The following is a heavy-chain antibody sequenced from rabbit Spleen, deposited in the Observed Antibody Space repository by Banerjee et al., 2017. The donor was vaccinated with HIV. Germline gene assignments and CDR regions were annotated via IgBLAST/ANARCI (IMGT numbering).Heavy chain of an antibody. D-gene: IGHD1-1*01. CDR3: ARDTSSSFSSYGMDL. Sequence: QEQLVESGGGPVKPGGTLTLTCTASGFSFNSNYYMCWVRQAPGKGLEWIACIYGGDGVSTAYASWAKGRFTLSKTSSTTVTLQMTRLTAADPATYFCARDTSSSFSSYGMDLWGPGTLVTVS. CDR2: IYGGDGVST. V-gene: IGHV1S45*01. CDR1: GFSFNSNYY. J-gene: IGHJ6*01.